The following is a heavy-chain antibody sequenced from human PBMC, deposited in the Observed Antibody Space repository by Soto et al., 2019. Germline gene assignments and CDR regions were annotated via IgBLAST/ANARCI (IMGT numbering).Heavy chain of an antibody. CDR1: GFTFSSYS. CDR3: ARDDPWFGADDAFDI. V-gene: IGHV3-48*01. D-gene: IGHD3-10*01. Sequence: GGSLRLSCAASGFTFSSYSMNWVRQAPGKRLEWVSYITSSSSTIYYADSVKGRFTISRDNAKNSLYLQMNSLRGEDTAVYYCARDDPWFGADDAFDIWGQGTMVTVSS. CDR2: ITSSSSTI. J-gene: IGHJ3*02.